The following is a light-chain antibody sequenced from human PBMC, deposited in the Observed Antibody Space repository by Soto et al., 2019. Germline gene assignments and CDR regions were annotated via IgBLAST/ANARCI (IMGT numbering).Light chain of an antibody. Sequence: DIQMTQSPSTLSASVGDRVTITCRASQSINSWLAWYQQKPGKAPNLLIYKASTLESGVPSRFSGSGSGTEFTLTISGLPPDDFATYFCQQYDDIWTFGQGTKVEI. V-gene: IGKV1-5*03. CDR1: QSINSW. CDR2: KAS. J-gene: IGKJ1*01. CDR3: QQYDDIWT.